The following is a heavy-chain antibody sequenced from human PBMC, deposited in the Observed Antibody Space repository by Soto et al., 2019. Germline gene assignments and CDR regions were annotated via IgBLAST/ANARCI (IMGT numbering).Heavy chain of an antibody. Sequence: SETLSLTCTVSGGSISSYYWSWIRQPPGKGLEWIGYIYYSGSTNYNPSLKSRVTISVDTSKNQFSLKLSSVTAADTAVYYCARVATYYDILTGFRPSRFDPWGQGTLVTVSS. CDR2: IYYSGST. CDR3: ARVATYYDILTGFRPSRFDP. J-gene: IGHJ5*02. CDR1: GGSISSYY. V-gene: IGHV4-59*01. D-gene: IGHD3-9*01.